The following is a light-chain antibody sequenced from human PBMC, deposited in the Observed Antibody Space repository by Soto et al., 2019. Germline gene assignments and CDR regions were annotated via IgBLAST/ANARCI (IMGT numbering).Light chain of an antibody. CDR2: DAS. CDR1: QDISNF. CDR3: QQYDNPLFP. Sequence: DIQMTQSPSSLSASVGDRVTITCQASQDISNFLNWYQQKPGKAPKLLIYDASNLETGVPSRFSGNGSGTDFTFTISSLQPEDFATYYCQQYDNPLFPFGPGTKVDIK. V-gene: IGKV1-33*01. J-gene: IGKJ3*01.